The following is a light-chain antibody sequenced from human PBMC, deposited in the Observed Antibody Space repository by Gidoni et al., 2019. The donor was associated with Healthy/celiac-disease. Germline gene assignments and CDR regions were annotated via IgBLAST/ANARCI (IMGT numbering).Light chain of an antibody. J-gene: IGKJ2*01. CDR1: QSISSY. Sequence: DIQMTQSPSSLSASVGDRVTITCRASQSISSYLNWYQHKPGKAPKLLIYAASSLQSGVPSRFSGSGSGTDFTLTISSLQPEDFATYYCQQTYSTPYTFGQGTKPQIK. V-gene: IGKV1-39*01. CDR2: AAS. CDR3: QQTYSTPYT.